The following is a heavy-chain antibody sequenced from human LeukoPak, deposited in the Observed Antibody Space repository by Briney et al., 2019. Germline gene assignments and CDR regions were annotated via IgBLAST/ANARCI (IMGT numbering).Heavy chain of an antibody. D-gene: IGHD3-22*01. J-gene: IGHJ4*02. CDR2: INPSGGST. CDR3: ARGYSLSEYYDSSGSDY. Sequence: GASVKVSCKASGYTFTSYYMHWVRQAPGQGLEWMGIINPSGGSTSYAQKFQGRVTMTRDTSISTASMELSRLRSDDTAVYYCARGYSLSEYYDSSGSDYWXQXTLVTV. V-gene: IGHV1-46*01. CDR1: GYTFTSYY.